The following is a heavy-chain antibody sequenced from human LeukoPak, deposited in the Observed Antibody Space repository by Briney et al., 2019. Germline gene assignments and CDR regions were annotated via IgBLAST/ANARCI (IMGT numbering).Heavy chain of an antibody. CDR1: GYTFTSYY. CDR2: INPGNGNT. Sequence: ASVKVSCKASGYTFTSYYMHWARQAPGQGLEWMGIINPGNGNTGYTPKFQGRVTMTRDMSTSAVYMELSSLRSEDTAVYYCVRLGENGLLTGYFYPWGQGTLVTVSS. D-gene: IGHD3-9*01. CDR3: VRLGENGLLTGYFYP. V-gene: IGHV1-46*01. J-gene: IGHJ5*02.